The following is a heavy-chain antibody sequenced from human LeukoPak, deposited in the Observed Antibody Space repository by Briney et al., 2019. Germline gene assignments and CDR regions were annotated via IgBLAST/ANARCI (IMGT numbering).Heavy chain of an antibody. J-gene: IGHJ4*02. CDR3: AASPGSGWSFGYFDY. V-gene: IGHV3-30*03. Sequence: GGSLRLSCAGSGFTFGSYGMHWVRQATGKGLEWVTVISDDGSKEYYANSVKGRFTISRDNSKSTLFLQMSSLRAEDTAVYYCAASPGSGWSFGYFDYWGQGTLVTVSS. D-gene: IGHD6-19*01. CDR1: GFTFGSYG. CDR2: ISDDGSKE.